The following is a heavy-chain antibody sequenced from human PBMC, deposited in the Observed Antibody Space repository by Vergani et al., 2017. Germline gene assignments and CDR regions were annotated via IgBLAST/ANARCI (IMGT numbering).Heavy chain of an antibody. D-gene: IGHD2-21*02. Sequence: QLQLQESGPGLVKPSETLSLTCTVSGGSISSSSYYWGWIRQPPGKGLEWIGSIYYSGSTYYNPSLKSRVTISVDTSKNQFSLKLSSVTAADTAVAYCAREKLHIVVVTAIRWFDPWGQGTLVTVSS. J-gene: IGHJ5*02. CDR3: AREKLHIVVVTAIRWFDP. CDR2: IYYSGST. CDR1: GGSISSSSYY. V-gene: IGHV4-39*07.